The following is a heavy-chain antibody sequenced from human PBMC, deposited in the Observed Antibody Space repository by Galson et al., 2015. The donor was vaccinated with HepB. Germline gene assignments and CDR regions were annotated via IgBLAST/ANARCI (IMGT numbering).Heavy chain of an antibody. CDR2: IWYDGSNK. CDR3: ARDPAARNSWFDP. D-gene: IGHD6-6*01. CDR1: GFTFSSYG. Sequence: SLRLSCAASGFTFSSYGMHWVRQAPGKGLEWVAVIWYDGSNKYYADSVKGRFTISRDNSKNTLYLQMNSLRAEDTTVYYCARDPAARNSWFDPWGQGTLVTVSS. V-gene: IGHV3-33*01. J-gene: IGHJ5*02.